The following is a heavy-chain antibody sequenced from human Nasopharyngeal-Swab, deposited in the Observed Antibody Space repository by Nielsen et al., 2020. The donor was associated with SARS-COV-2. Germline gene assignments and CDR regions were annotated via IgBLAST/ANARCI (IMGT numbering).Heavy chain of an antibody. V-gene: IGHV3-23*01. CDR3: AKASYLRGLDV. CDR2: ISGSGDTT. J-gene: IGHJ6*02. D-gene: IGHD2-21*01. CDR1: GFTFSSYA. Sequence: GGSLRLSCAASGFTFSSYAMSWVRRAPGKGLEWVSIISGSGDTTYYADSVNDRFTISRDNSKNTLYLQMNSLRVEDTAVYYCAKASYLRGLDVWGQGTTVTVSS.